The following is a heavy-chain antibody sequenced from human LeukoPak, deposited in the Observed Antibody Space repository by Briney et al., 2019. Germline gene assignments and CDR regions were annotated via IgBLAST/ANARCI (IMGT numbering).Heavy chain of an antibody. V-gene: IGHV1-18*01. Sequence: ASVKVSCKASGYTFTSYGISWVRQAPGQGLEWMGWISAYNGNTNYAQNLQGRVTMTTDTSTGTAYMELRSLRSDDTAVYYCARDGGGLRLNRGYFDYWGQGTPVTVSS. CDR2: ISAYNGNT. D-gene: IGHD3-16*01. CDR3: ARDGGGLRLNRGYFDY. J-gene: IGHJ4*02. CDR1: GYTFTSYG.